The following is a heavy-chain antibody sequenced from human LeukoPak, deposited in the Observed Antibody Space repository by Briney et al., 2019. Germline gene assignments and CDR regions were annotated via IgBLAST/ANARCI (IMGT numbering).Heavy chain of an antibody. CDR1: GGSISSYY. D-gene: IGHD3-22*01. CDR2: IYYSGST. Sequence: PSETLSLTCTVSGGSISSYYWSWIRQPPGKGLEWIGYIYYSGSTNYNPSLKSRVTITVDTSKNQFSLKLSSVTAADTAVYYCARSRDYYDSSGYYSRLDYWGQGTLVTVSS. J-gene: IGHJ4*02. V-gene: IGHV4-59*01. CDR3: ARSRDYYDSSGYYSRLDY.